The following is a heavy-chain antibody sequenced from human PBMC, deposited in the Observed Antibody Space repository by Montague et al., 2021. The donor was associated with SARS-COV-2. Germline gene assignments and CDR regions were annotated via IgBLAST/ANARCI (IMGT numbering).Heavy chain of an antibody. CDR3: ATAYAVAGTGTIKYYYYYYGMDV. CDR1: GYTLTELS. V-gene: IGHV1-24*01. CDR2: FDPEDGET. Sequence: SVKVSCKVSGYTLTELSMHWVRQAPGKGLEWMGGFDPEDGETIYAQKFQGRVTMTEDTSTDTAYMELSSLRSEDTAVYYCATAYAVAGTGTIKYYYYYYGMDVWGQGTTVTVSS. D-gene: IGHD6-19*01. J-gene: IGHJ6*02.